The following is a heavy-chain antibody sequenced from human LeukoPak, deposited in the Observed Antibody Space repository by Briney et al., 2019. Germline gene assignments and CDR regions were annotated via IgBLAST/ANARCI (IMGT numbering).Heavy chain of an antibody. V-gene: IGHV3-64*01. CDR3: ARFTGTVTTERFYYYYGMDV. CDR1: GFTFSSYA. CDR2: ISSNGGST. J-gene: IGHJ6*02. Sequence: GGSLRLSCAASGFTFSSYAMHWVRQAPRKGLEYVSAISSNGGSTYYANSVKGRFTISRDNSKNTLCLQMGSLRAEDMAVYYCARFTGTVTTERFYYYYGMDVWGQGTTVTVSS. D-gene: IGHD4-17*01.